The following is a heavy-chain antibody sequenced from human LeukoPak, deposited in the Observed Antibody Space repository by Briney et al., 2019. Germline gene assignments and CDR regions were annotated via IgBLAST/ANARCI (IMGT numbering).Heavy chain of an antibody. V-gene: IGHV4-59*12. Sequence: SETLSLTCTVSSGSISTYYWSWIRQPPGKGLEWIGYIYYSGGTNYNPSLKSRVTISVDTSKNQFSLKLSSVTAADTAVYYCARGTYCSGGSCYGDYWGQGTLVTVSS. CDR2: IYYSGGT. D-gene: IGHD2-15*01. J-gene: IGHJ4*02. CDR1: SGSISTYY. CDR3: ARGTYCSGGSCYGDY.